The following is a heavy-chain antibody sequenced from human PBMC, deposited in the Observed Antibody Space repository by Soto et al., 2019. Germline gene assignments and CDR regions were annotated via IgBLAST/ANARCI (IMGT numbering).Heavy chain of an antibody. J-gene: IGHJ4*02. CDR2: ISAGGSNT. D-gene: IGHD6-6*01. CDR3: AKEYSTSFDY. CDR1: GFSFSNYA. V-gene: IGHV3-23*01. Sequence: SLRLSCAASGFSFSNYAMNWVRQAPGKGLEWVSAISAGGSNTNYADSVKGRFTISSDNSKNTLYLQMNGLRADDTAVYYCAKEYSTSFDYWGQGTPVTAPQ.